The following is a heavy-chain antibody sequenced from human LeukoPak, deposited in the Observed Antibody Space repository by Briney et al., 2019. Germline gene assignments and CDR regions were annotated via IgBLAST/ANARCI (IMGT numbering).Heavy chain of an antibody. Sequence: SETLSLTCAVYGGSFSGYYWSWIRQPPGKGLESIGEINHSGSTNYNPSLKSRVTISVDTSKNQFSLKLSSVTAADTAVYYCARGQGYGGNSTFDYWGQGTLVTVSS. J-gene: IGHJ4*02. D-gene: IGHD4-23*01. V-gene: IGHV4-34*01. CDR1: GGSFSGYY. CDR2: INHSGST. CDR3: ARGQGYGGNSTFDY.